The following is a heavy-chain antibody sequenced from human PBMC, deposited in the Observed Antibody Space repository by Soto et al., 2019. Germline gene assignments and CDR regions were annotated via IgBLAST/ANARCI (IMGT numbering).Heavy chain of an antibody. CDR1: GGSISSSSYY. CDR3: ARLSSGWSYYFDY. D-gene: IGHD6-19*01. CDR2: IYYSGST. V-gene: IGHV4-39*01. Sequence: ASETLSLTCTVSGGSISSSSYYWGWIRQPPGKGLEWIGSIYYSGSTYYNPSLKSRVTISVDTSKNQFSLKLSSVTAADTAVYYCARLSSGWSYYFDYWGQGTLVTAPQ. J-gene: IGHJ4*02.